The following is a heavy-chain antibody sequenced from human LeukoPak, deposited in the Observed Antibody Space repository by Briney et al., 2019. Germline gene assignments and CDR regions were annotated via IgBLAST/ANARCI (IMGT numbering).Heavy chain of an antibody. CDR2: IGNNGGGI. CDR3: AIDPNWGTHS. CDR1: GFTFSTYT. Sequence: QAGGSLRLSCAASGFTFSTYTMYWVRHPPGKRLEWVSIIGNNGGGIHYADSARGRFTISRDNSKNALYLQMNSLRVEDTAVYYCAIDPNWGTHSWGQGVLVTVSS. J-gene: IGHJ4*02. D-gene: IGHD7-27*01. V-gene: IGHV3-23*01.